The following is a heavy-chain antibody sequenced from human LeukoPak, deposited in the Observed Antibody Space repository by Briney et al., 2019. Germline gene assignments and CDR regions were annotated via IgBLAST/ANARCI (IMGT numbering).Heavy chain of an antibody. CDR1: GGSISSGGYY. Sequence: SQTLSLTCTVSGGSISSGGYYWSWIRQHPGKGLEWIGYIHNSGRSFYNPSLKSRVTISGDTSENQFSLKLSSVTAADTAVYYCARVLTSYSSSWYFFDYWGQGTLVTDSS. CDR2: IHNSGRS. J-gene: IGHJ4*02. CDR3: ARVLTSYSSSWYFFDY. D-gene: IGHD6-13*01. V-gene: IGHV4-31*03.